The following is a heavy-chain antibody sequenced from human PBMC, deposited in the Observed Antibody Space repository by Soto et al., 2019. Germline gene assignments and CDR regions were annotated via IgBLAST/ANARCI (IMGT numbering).Heavy chain of an antibody. J-gene: IGHJ4*02. CDR1: GYTFNTYG. CDR2: VNPYNGNT. V-gene: IGHV1-18*01. D-gene: IGHD4-17*01. Sequence: ASVKVSCKASGYTFNTYGITWVRQAPGQGLEWMGWVNPYNGNTKFAQKLQDRVTMTTATSTSTAYMELASLRSDDTAVYYCARGCIAVTTHLCYWGQGTLVTVSS. CDR3: ARGCIAVTTHLCY.